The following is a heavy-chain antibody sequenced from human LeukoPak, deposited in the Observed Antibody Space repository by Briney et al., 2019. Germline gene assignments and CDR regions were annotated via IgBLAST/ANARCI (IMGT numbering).Heavy chain of an antibody. V-gene: IGHV3-48*03. J-gene: IGHJ6*02. CDR3: ARDGFYYYYGMDV. Sequence: GGSLRLSCAASGFTFSRQWMSWVRQAPGKGLEWVSCVSSSGTTMYHADSVKGRFTISRDNAKNSLYLQMNSLRAEDTAVYYCARDGFYYYYGMDVWGQGTTVTVSS. CDR1: GFTFSRQW. CDR2: VSSSGTTM.